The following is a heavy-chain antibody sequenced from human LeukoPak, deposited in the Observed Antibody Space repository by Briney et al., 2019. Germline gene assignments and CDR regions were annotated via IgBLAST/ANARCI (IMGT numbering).Heavy chain of an antibody. CDR3: AREGWGSDPQNYFDY. D-gene: IGHD6-19*01. V-gene: IGHV4-59*01. Sequence: KPSETLSLTCTASGGSISSYYWSWIRQPPGKGLEWIGYIYYSGSTNYNPSLKSRVTISVDTSKNQFSLKLSSVTAADTAVYYCAREGWGSDPQNYFDYWGQGTLVTVSS. CDR1: GGSISSYY. J-gene: IGHJ4*02. CDR2: IYYSGST.